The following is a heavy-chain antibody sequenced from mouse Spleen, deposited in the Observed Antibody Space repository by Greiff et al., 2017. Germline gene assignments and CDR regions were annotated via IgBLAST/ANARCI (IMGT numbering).Heavy chain of an antibody. Sequence: EVKLQQSGAELMKPGASVKLSCTASGFNIKDTYMHWVKQRPEQGLEWIGRIDPANGNTKYDPKFQGKATITADTSSNTAYLQLSSLTTEDSAIYYCARGDGYFDYWGQGTTLTVSS. J-gene: IGHJ2*01. CDR1: GFNIKDTY. CDR2: IDPANGNT. CDR3: ARGDGYFDY. D-gene: IGHD2-3*01. V-gene: IGHV14-3*02.